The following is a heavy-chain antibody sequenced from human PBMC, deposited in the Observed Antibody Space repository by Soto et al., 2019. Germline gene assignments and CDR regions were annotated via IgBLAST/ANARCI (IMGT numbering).Heavy chain of an antibody. CDR1: GGSVSSYY. J-gene: IGHJ6*02. CDR2: IYTSGST. Sequence: SETLSLTCTVSGGSVSSYYWSWIRQPAGKGLEWIGRIYTSGSTNYNPSLKSRVTMSVDTSKNQFSLKLSSVTAADTAVYDCVRDVAVWGNIRRTIFGRRAHYYGMDVWGQGTTVTVSS. D-gene: IGHD3-3*01. V-gene: IGHV4-4*07. CDR3: VRDVAVWGNIRRTIFGRRAHYYGMDV.